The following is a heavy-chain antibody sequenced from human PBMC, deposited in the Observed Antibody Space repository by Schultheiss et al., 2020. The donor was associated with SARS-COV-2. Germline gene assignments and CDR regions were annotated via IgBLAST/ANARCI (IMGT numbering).Heavy chain of an antibody. V-gene: IGHV3-74*01. CDR1: GFRFSKYW. CDR2: INSDGRGT. Sequence: GESLKISCAASGFRFSKYWMHWVRQAPGKGLVWVSHINSDGRGTSYADSVKGRFTISRDNSKNTLYLQMSSLRAEDTAVYYCARVQSTTIDYWGQGTLVTVSS. CDR3: ARVQSTTIDY. J-gene: IGHJ4*02. D-gene: IGHD4-11*01.